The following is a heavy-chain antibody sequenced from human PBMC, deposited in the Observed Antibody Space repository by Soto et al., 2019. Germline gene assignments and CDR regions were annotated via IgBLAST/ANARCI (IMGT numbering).Heavy chain of an antibody. J-gene: IGHJ6*02. Sequence: SVKVSCKASGGTFSSYAISWVREAPGQGLEWMGGIIPIFGTANYAQKFQGRVTITADKSTSTAYMELSSLRSEDTAVYYCARDPTSAEGMDVWGQGTTVTVYS. CDR3: ARDPTSAEGMDV. CDR1: GGTFSSYA. CDR2: IIPIFGTA. V-gene: IGHV1-69*06.